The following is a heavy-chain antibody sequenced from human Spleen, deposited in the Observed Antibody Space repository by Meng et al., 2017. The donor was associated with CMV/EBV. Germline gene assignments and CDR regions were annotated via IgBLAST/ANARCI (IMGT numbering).Heavy chain of an antibody. J-gene: IGHJ6*02. CDR1: GFTFSSYA. Sequence: GESLKISCAASGFTFSSYAMSWVRQAPGKGLEWVSAISGSGAVTYYANSVKGRFTISRDNSKNTLYLQMNSLRVEDTAVYHCARISVDTAMAYYYGMNVWGPGTTVTVSS. D-gene: IGHD5-18*01. V-gene: IGHV3-23*01. CDR2: ISGSGAVT. CDR3: ARISVDTAMAYYYGMNV.